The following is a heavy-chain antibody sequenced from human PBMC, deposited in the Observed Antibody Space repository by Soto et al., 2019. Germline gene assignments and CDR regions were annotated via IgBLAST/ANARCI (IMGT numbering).Heavy chain of an antibody. CDR2: ISGYNGDT. CDR1: GYPFISYA. J-gene: IGHJ6*03. V-gene: IGHV1-18*01. Sequence: QGQLVQSGAEVKKPGASVRVSCKASGYPFISYAISWVRQAPGQGLEWMGWISGYNGDTEYAQKFQGRLIMTRDTPTTTAYMELGSLRSDDTAVYFCARGTIVVAPYYYMDVWGNGTTVIVSS. D-gene: IGHD2-15*01. CDR3: ARGTIVVAPYYYMDV.